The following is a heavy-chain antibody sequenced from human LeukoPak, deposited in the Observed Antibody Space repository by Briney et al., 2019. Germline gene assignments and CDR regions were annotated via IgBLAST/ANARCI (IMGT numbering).Heavy chain of an antibody. J-gene: IGHJ5*02. V-gene: IGHV3-7*01. CDR2: IKQDGSEK. CDR1: GFTFSSYW. CDR3: ARGGTTELRFLGWFKPAANWFDP. D-gene: IGHD3-3*01. Sequence: GGSLRLSCAASGFTFSSYWMSWVRQAPGKGLEWVANIKQDGSEKYYVDSVKGRFTISRDNAKNSLYLQMNSLRAEDTAVYYCARGGTTELRFLGWFKPAANWFDPWGQGTLVTVSS.